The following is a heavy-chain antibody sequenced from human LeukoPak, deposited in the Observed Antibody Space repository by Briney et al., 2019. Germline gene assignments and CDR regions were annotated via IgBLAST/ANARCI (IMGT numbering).Heavy chain of an antibody. CDR3: AKANSGSYASFDY. CDR1: GFSVRNNY. Sequence: GGSLRLSCAASGFSVRNNYMSWVRQAPGKGLEWVSAISGSGGSTYYADSVKGRFTISRDNSKNTLYLQMNSLRAEDTAVYYCAKANSGSYASFDYWGQGTLVTVSS. J-gene: IGHJ4*02. V-gene: IGHV3-23*01. D-gene: IGHD1-26*01. CDR2: ISGSGGST.